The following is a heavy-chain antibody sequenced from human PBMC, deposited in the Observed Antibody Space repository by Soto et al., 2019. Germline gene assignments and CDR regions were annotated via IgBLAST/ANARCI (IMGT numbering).Heavy chain of an antibody. CDR3: ASYCSSTSCRTDYYFYY. CDR2: IYYSGST. CDR1: GGSISSGGYY. V-gene: IGHV4-31*03. Sequence: PSETLSLTCTVSGGSISSGGYYWSWIRQHPGKGLEWIGYIYYSGSTYYNPSLKSRVTISVDTSKNQFSLKLSSVTAADTAVYYCASYCSSTSCRTDYYFYYWGQGTLVTLSS. J-gene: IGHJ4*02. D-gene: IGHD2-2*01.